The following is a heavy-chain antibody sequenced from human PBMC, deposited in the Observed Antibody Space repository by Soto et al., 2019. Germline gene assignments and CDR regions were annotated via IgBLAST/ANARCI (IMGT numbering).Heavy chain of an antibody. D-gene: IGHD4-17*01. CDR2: IYYSGST. CDR3: ARQPIYDYGGNKHLDY. J-gene: IGHJ4*02. Sequence: SETLSLTCTVSGGSISSSSYYWGWIRQPPGKGLEWIGSIYYSGSTYYNPSLKSRVTISVDTSKNQFSLKLSSVTAADTAVYYCARQPIYDYGGNKHLDYWGQGTLVTVSS. V-gene: IGHV4-39*01. CDR1: GGSISSSSYY.